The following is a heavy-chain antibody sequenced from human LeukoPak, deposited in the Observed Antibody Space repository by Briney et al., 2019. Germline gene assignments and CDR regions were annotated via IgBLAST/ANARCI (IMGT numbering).Heavy chain of an antibody. D-gene: IGHD1-26*01. CDR2: ISGSGGST. J-gene: IGHJ4*02. CDR3: AKSQDGGRLFHFDY. Sequence: GGSLRLSCAASGFTVSTDHMSWVRQAPGKGLEWVSVISGSGGSTYSADSVKGRFTISRDNSKNTLYLQMNSLRAEDTAVYFCAKSQDGGRLFHFDYWGQGTLVTVSS. CDR1: GFTVSTDH. V-gene: IGHV3-23*01.